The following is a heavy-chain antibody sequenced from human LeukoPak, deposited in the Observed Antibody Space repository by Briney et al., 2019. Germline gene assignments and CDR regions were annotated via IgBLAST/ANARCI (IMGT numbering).Heavy chain of an antibody. CDR2: IYTSGST. D-gene: IGHD1-26*01. CDR3: ARGSGSWKPFDY. Sequence: SETLSLTCTVSGGSISSYYWSWIRQPAGKGREWIGRIYTSGSTNYNPSLRSRVTRSVDTSKNQYSLKLSSVTAADTAVYYGARGSGSWKPFDYWGQGTLVTVSS. CDR1: GGSISSYY. J-gene: IGHJ4*02. V-gene: IGHV4-4*07.